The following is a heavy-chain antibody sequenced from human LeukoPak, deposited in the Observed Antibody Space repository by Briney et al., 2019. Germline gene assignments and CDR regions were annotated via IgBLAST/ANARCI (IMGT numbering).Heavy chain of an antibody. J-gene: IGHJ6*03. CDR2: INPSGRI. D-gene: IGHD3-22*01. V-gene: IGHV4-34*01. CDR3: ARGRQEVSMIVVVMTAVSYYLDV. CDR1: GGSFSGYY. Sequence: SETLSLTCAVYGGSFSGYYWTWIRQAPGKGLEWIGEINPSGRISYNPSLKSRLTISVDTSKNQFSLNLRSLTAADTAVYYCARGRQEVSMIVVVMTAVSYYLDVWGKGTTVTVS.